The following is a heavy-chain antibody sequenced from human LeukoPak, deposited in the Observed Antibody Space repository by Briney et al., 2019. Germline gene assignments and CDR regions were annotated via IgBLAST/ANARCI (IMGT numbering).Heavy chain of an antibody. J-gene: IGHJ4*02. CDR2: IDYSGST. Sequence: SETLSLTCTVSGASISSSSHYWGWIRQPPGKGLEWIVSIDYSGSTNYNPSLKSRVTISVDTSKNQFSLRLSSVTAADTAVYYCARRDYDYVWGTYRRYRPFDYWGQGTLVTVSS. CDR1: GASISSSSHY. V-gene: IGHV4-39*01. CDR3: ARRDYDYVWGTYRRYRPFDY. D-gene: IGHD3-16*02.